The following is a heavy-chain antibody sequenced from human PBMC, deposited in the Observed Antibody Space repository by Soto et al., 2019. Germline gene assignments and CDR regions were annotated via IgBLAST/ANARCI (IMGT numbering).Heavy chain of an antibody. V-gene: IGHV4-34*01. J-gene: IGHJ5*02. D-gene: IGHD6-19*01. Sequence: SETLSLTCAVYGGSFSGYYWSWIRQPPGKGLEWIGEINHSGSTNYNPSLKSRVTISVDTSKNQFSLKLSSVTAADTAVYYCARVYSSGWYNWFDPWGQGTLVTVSS. CDR1: GGSFSGYY. CDR3: ARVYSSGWYNWFDP. CDR2: INHSGST.